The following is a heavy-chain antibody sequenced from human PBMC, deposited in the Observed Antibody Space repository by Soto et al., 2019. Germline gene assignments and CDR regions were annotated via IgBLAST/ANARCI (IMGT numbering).Heavy chain of an antibody. CDR2: IDNAGTDS. CDR1: GFTLSGRS. Sequence: GGSLRLSCAASGFTLSGRSMHWVRQAPGKGLVWVSGIDNAGTDSTYADSVKGRFTSSRGNAKNMLYLQMNSLRVEDTAVYYCARGWFGPDVWGQGTLVTVSS. D-gene: IGHD3-10*01. J-gene: IGHJ4*02. CDR3: ARGWFGPDV. V-gene: IGHV3-74*01.